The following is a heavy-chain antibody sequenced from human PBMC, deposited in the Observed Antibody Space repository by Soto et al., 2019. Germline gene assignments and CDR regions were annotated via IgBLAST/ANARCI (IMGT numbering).Heavy chain of an antibody. CDR2: ISWNSGSI. Sequence: PGGSLRLSCAASGFTFDDYAMHWVRQAPGKGLEWVSGISWNSGSIGYADSVKGRFTISRDNAKNSLYLQMNSLRAEDTALYYCAKGAPYYDILTGCDYWGQGTLVTVSS. D-gene: IGHD3-9*01. CDR1: GFTFDDYA. J-gene: IGHJ4*02. V-gene: IGHV3-9*01. CDR3: AKGAPYYDILTGCDY.